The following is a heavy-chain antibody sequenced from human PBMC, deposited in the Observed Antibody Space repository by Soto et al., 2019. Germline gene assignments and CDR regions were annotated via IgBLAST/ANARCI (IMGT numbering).Heavy chain of an antibody. J-gene: IGHJ5*02. V-gene: IGHV4-4*02. D-gene: IGHD4-17*01. CDR2: IHDGGTT. Sequence: QVKLQESGPGLVKPSGTLSLTCAVSGVSINSNRWWTWVRQAPGKGLEWIGEIHDGGTTNYNLSLKSRVTLSIDESKNQFSLDMKSVSAADTAVYYCAGQWAAGYGEFDPWGQGILVTFSS. CDR3: AGQWAAGYGEFDP. CDR1: GVSINSNRW.